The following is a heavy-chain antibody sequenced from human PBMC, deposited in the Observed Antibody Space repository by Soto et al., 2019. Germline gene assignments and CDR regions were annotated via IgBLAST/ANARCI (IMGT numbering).Heavy chain of an antibody. J-gene: IGHJ3*02. CDR3: ALMISDAFDI. Sequence: QVHLVQSGAEVQNPGASVRVSCKASGYSFTSYDINWVRQAPGQGLEWMGWLNPKNGNTDYAQKFQGRVTMTSNTSITTAYIELSSLRYDDTAIYYCALMISDAFDIWGQGTVVAVSS. V-gene: IGHV1-8*01. CDR1: GYSFTSYD. D-gene: IGHD3-16*01. CDR2: LNPKNGNT.